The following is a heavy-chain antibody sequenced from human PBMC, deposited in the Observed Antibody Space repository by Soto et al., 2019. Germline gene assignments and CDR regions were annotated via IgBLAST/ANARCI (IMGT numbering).Heavy chain of an antibody. CDR1: GYTLTELS. CDR2: FDPEDGET. J-gene: IGHJ6*02. D-gene: IGHD6-6*01. V-gene: IGHV1-24*01. CDR3: ATDMRAARRAPGTFYYGMDV. Sequence: ASVKVSCKVSGYTLTELSMHWVRPAPGKGLEWMGGFDPEDGETIYAQKFQGRVTMTEDTSTDTAYMELSSLRSEDTAVYYCATDMRAARRAPGTFYYGMDVWGQGTTVTVSS.